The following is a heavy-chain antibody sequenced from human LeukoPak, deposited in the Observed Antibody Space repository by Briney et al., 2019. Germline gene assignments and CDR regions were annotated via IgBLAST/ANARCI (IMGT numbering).Heavy chain of an antibody. CDR3: ARALGYCSGTGCYSDY. D-gene: IGHD2-2*02. J-gene: IGHJ4*02. Sequence: GGSLSLSCAASGFPVSSNYMSWVRQAPGKGLEWVSVIYSGGSTYYADSVKGRFTISRDNSKNTLYLQMNSLRAEDTAVYYCARALGYCSGTGCYSDYWGQGTLVTVSS. CDR2: IYSGGST. V-gene: IGHV3-66*02. CDR1: GFPVSSNY.